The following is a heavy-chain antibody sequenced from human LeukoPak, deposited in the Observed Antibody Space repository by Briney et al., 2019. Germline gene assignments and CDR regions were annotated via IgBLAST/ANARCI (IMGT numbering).Heavy chain of an antibody. CDR3: ARGLDSGSYYVYLY. CDR1: GYTFTSYD. D-gene: IGHD1-26*01. CDR2: INPNSGNS. J-gene: IGHJ4*02. V-gene: IGHV1-8*01. Sequence: ASVKVSCTASGYTFTSYDINWVRHATGQGLEWMGWINPNSGNSVYAREFKGRVTMTRNTAINTAYMELSSLGSDDTAMYYCARGLDSGSYYVYLYWGQGTPVIVSS.